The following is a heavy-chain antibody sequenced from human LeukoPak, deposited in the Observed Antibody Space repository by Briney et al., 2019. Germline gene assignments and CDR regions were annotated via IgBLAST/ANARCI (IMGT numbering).Heavy chain of an antibody. D-gene: IGHD7-27*01. CDR2: ITTSDGNT. CDR1: GFTFSSYT. J-gene: IGHJ4*02. V-gene: IGHV3-23*01. Sequence: QARGSLRLSCAASGFTFSSYTMSWVRQAPGKGLEWVSTITTSDGNTYYADSVKGRFTVSRDNSMNTLFLQMNSLRAEDTAVYYCAKDGGLWVSAHWGDSWGRGTLVTVSS. CDR3: AKDGGLWVSAHWGDS.